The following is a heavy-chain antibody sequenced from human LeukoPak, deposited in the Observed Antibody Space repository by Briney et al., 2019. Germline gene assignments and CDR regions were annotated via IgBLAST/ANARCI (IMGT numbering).Heavy chain of an antibody. Sequence: GSLRLSCAASGFTFSSYAMNWVRQAPGKGLEWVSVITYSGDNTYYADSVKGRFTISRDNSKNTLYLQMNSLRVEDTAVYYCAKPSTVTTVHDAFDIWGQGTMVTVSS. V-gene: IGHV3-23*01. CDR2: ITYSGDNT. D-gene: IGHD4-17*01. CDR3: AKPSTVTTVHDAFDI. CDR1: GFTFSSYA. J-gene: IGHJ3*02.